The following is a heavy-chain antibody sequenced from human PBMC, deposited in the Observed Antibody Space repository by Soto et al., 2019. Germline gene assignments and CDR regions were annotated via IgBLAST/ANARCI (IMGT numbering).Heavy chain of an antibody. Sequence: EVQLVESGGGLVQPGRSLRLSCAASGFTFDDYAMHWVRQAPGKGLEWVSTISWNSGAIGYADSVMGRFTISRDKAKNSLYLQMSSLRAEDTALYYGAKDILEGYDAFHMWGQGTMVIV. CDR1: GFTFDDYA. CDR2: ISWNSGAI. D-gene: IGHD1-1*01. V-gene: IGHV3-9*01. CDR3: AKDILEGYDAFHM. J-gene: IGHJ3*02.